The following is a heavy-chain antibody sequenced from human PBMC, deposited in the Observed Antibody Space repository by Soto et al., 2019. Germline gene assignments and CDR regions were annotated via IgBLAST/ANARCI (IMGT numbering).Heavy chain of an antibody. CDR2: IKQDGSEK. D-gene: IGHD3-3*01. J-gene: IGHJ4*02. Sequence: EVQLVESGGGLVQPGGSLRLSCAASGFTFSSYWMSWVRQAPGKGLEWVANIKQDGSEKYYVDSVKGRFTISRDNAKNSLYLQMNSLRAEDTAVYYCARDFLSPPWYYDFWSGQNPFDYWGQGTLVTVSS. V-gene: IGHV3-7*01. CDR3: ARDFLSPPWYYDFWSGQNPFDY. CDR1: GFTFSSYW.